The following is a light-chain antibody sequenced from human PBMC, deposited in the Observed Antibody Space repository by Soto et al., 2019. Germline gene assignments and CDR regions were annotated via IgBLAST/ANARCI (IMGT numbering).Light chain of an antibody. J-gene: IGLJ2*01. CDR1: SSDVGSYNL. V-gene: IGLV2-23*02. Sequence: QSALTQPASVSGSPGQSSTISCTGTSSDVGSYNLVSWYQQHPGKAPKLMIYEVSKRPSGVSNRFSGSKSGNTASLTISGLQAEDEAYYHCCSYASSSTSYVVFGGGTKLTVL. CDR3: CSYASSSTSYVV. CDR2: EVS.